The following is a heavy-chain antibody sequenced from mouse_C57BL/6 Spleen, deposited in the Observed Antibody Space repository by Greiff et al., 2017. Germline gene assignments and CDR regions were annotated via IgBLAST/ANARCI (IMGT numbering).Heavy chain of an antibody. V-gene: IGHV10-1*01. J-gene: IGHJ3*01. CDR3: RRLAGYGCSSFAY. Sequence: EVKLVESGGGLVQPKGSLKLSCAASGFSFNTYAMNWVRQAPGKGLEWVARIRSKSNNYATYYADSVKDSFTISRDDSESMLSLQMNNLNAEDTAMYYCRRLAGYGCSSFAYWGQGTLVTVSA. D-gene: IGHD1-1*01. CDR1: GFSFNTYA. CDR2: IRSKSNNYAT.